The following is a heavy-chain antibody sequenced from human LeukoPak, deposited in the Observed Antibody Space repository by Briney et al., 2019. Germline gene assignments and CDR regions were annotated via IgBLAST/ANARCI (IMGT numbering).Heavy chain of an antibody. CDR2: ISTTSSYT. Sequence: GGSLRLSCEASGFTFSSYDMSWVRQAPGKGLEWVSYISTTSSYTNYADSVKGRFTISRDNAKNALYLQMNSLRAEDTAVYYCASDGAPSNENWCDPWGQGTLVTVSS. CDR1: GFTFSSYD. CDR3: ASDGAPSNENWCDP. D-gene: IGHD1-1*01. V-gene: IGHV3-11*06. J-gene: IGHJ5*02.